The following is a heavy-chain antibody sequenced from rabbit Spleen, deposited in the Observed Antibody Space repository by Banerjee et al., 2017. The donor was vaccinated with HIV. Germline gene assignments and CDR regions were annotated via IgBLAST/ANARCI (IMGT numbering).Heavy chain of an antibody. D-gene: IGHD8-1*01. J-gene: IGHJ6*01. Sequence: EESGGDLVKPGTSLTLTCTASGFSFSSDYYMCWVRQAPGKGLEWIACIYTGSGSTYYASWAKGRFTISRTSSTTVTLQMTSLTAADTATYFCARDTGSSFSSYGMDLWGQGTLVTVS. V-gene: IGHV1S40*01. CDR2: IYTGSGST. CDR3: ARDTGSSFSSYGMDL. CDR1: GFSFSSDYY.